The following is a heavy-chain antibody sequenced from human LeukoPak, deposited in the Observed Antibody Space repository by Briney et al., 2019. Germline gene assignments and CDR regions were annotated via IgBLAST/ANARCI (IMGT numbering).Heavy chain of an antibody. CDR3: ASPYGGSPAEYFQH. J-gene: IGHJ1*01. CDR1: GGSISSSSYY. V-gene: IGHV4-39*01. Sequence: SETLSLTCTVSGGSISSSSYYWGWIRQPPGKGLEWIGSIYYSGSTYYNPSLKSRVTISVDTSKNQFSLKLSSVTAADTAVYYCASPYGGSPAEYFQHWGQGTLVTVSS. D-gene: IGHD4-23*01. CDR2: IYYSGST.